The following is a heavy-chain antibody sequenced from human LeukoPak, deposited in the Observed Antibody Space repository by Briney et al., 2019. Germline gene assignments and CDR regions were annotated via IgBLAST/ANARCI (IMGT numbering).Heavy chain of an antibody. CDR2: TSTSSSYI. D-gene: IGHD1-26*01. CDR1: GFTFSTYS. CDR3: ARETGSYDY. J-gene: IGHJ4*02. Sequence: PGGSLRLSCAASGFTFSTYSMNWVRQAPGKGLEWVSSTSTSSSYIYYADSVKGRFTISRDNAEDSLYLQMNSLRAEDTAVYYCARETGSYDYWGQGTLVTVSS. V-gene: IGHV3-21*01.